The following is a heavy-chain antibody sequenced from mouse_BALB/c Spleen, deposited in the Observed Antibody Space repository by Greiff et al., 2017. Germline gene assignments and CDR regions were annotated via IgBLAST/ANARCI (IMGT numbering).Heavy chain of an antibody. Sequence: EVHLVESGGGLVKPGGSLKLSCAASGFTFSSYAMSWVRQTPEKRLEWVASISSGGSTYYPDSVKGRFTISRDNARNILYLQMSSLRSEDTAMYYCASYYRRYYAMDYWGQGTSVTGSS. CDR1: GFTFSSYA. D-gene: IGHD2-12*01. V-gene: IGHV5-6-5*01. J-gene: IGHJ4*01. CDR3: ASYYRRYYAMDY. CDR2: ISSGGST.